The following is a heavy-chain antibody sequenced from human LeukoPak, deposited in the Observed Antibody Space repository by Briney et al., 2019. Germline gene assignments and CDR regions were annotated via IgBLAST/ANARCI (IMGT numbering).Heavy chain of an antibody. Sequence: SETLSLTCAVYGGSISGYYWSWIRQPPGKGLEWIGEINHSGSTNYNPSLKSRVTISVDTFKNQLSLRLGSVAATDTTVYYCARCYYDSRSDYYVDDSFDIWGQGTMVTVSS. J-gene: IGHJ3*02. D-gene: IGHD3-22*01. CDR3: ARCYYDSRSDYYVDDSFDI. CDR1: GGSISGYY. V-gene: IGHV4-34*01. CDR2: INHSGST.